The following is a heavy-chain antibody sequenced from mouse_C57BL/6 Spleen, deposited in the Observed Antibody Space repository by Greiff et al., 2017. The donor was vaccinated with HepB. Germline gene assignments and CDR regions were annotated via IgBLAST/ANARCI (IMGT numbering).Heavy chain of an antibody. Sequence: EVKLVESGGGLVKPGGSLKLSCAASGFTFSSYAMSWVRQTPEKRLEWVATISDGGSYTYYPDNVKGRFTISRDNAKNNLYLQMSHLKSEDTAMYYCARDGYDERNYFDYWGQGTTLTVSS. CDR2: ISDGGSYT. J-gene: IGHJ2*01. CDR1: GFTFSSYA. D-gene: IGHD2-2*01. V-gene: IGHV5-4*01. CDR3: ARDGYDERNYFDY.